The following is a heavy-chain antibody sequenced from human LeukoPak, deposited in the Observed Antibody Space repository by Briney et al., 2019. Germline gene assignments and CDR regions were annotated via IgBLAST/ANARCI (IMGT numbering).Heavy chain of an antibody. CDR1: GYSITSGYF. V-gene: IGHV4-38-2*02. Sequence: PSETLSLTCTVSGYSITSGYFWGWIRQPPGKGLEWIGSIYYNGNSFYNPSLKSRFTTSLDTSKNQFSLNLSSVTAADTAVYFCTGELAGTTVHYWGQGALVTVSS. CDR3: TGELAGTTVHY. CDR2: IYYNGNS. J-gene: IGHJ4*02. D-gene: IGHD1-7*01.